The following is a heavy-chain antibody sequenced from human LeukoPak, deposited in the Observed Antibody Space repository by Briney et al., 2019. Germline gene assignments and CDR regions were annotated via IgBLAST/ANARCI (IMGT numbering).Heavy chain of an antibody. CDR3: ARHTGYSYYYYGMDV. J-gene: IGHJ6*02. Sequence: SETLSLTCTVSGGSISSYYWSWIRQPPVKGLEWIGYIYYSGSTNYNPSLKSRVTISVDTSKNQFSLKLSSVTAADTAVYYCARHTGYSYYYYGMDVWGQGTTVTVSS. CDR1: GGSISSYY. D-gene: IGHD5-24*01. CDR2: IYYSGST. V-gene: IGHV4-59*08.